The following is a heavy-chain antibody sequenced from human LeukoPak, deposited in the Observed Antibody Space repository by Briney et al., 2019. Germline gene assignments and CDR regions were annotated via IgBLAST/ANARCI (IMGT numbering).Heavy chain of an antibody. Sequence: GGSLRLSCAASGFSFGGHYMSWMRQAPGKGLEWVSYISSSSSTIYYAGSVKGRFTISRDNAKNSLFLQMNSLRAEDTAVYYCARSRGSSGSYPFDYWGQGTLVTVSS. V-gene: IGHV3-11*04. CDR3: ARSRGSSGSYPFDY. D-gene: IGHD1-26*01. J-gene: IGHJ4*02. CDR1: GFSFGGHY. CDR2: ISSSSSTI.